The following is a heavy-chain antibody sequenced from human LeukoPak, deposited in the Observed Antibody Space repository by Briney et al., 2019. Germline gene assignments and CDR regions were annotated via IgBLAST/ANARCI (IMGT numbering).Heavy chain of an antibody. D-gene: IGHD4-17*01. Sequence: GGSLRLSCAASGFTISSYAMSWVRQAPGKGLEWVSAISGSGGSTYYADSVKGRFTISRDNSKNTLYLQMNSLRAEDTAVYYCAKEWGTVTHYYYYGMDVWGQGTTVTVSS. CDR1: GFTISSYA. CDR2: ISGSGGST. CDR3: AKEWGTVTHYYYYGMDV. J-gene: IGHJ6*02. V-gene: IGHV3-23*01.